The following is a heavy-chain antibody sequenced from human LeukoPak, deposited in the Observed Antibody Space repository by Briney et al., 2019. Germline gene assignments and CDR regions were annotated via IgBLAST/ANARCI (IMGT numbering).Heavy chain of an antibody. CDR1: GYAFTSYG. D-gene: IGHD6-19*01. Sequence: ASVKVSCKASGYAFTSYGISWVRQAPGQGLEWMGWISAYNGNTNYAQKLQGRVTMTTDTSTSTAYMELRSLRSDDTAVYYCARDLGYSSGWPGYYYYGMDVWGQGTTVTVSS. V-gene: IGHV1-18*01. CDR2: ISAYNGNT. CDR3: ARDLGYSSGWPGYYYYGMDV. J-gene: IGHJ6*02.